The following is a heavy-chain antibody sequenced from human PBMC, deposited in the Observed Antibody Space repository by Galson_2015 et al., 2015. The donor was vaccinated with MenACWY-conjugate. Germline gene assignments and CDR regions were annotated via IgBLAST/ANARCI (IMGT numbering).Heavy chain of an antibody. CDR2: ISGSGGST. D-gene: IGHD4-23*01. CDR1: GFTFSSYA. V-gene: IGHV3-23*01. Sequence: SLRLSCAASGFTFSSYAMSWVRRAPGKGLEWVSAISGSGGSTYYADSVKGRFTISRDNSKNTLYLQMNSLRAEDTAVYYCAKGNSPYYYYGMDVWGQGTTVTVSS. J-gene: IGHJ6*02. CDR3: AKGNSPYYYYGMDV.